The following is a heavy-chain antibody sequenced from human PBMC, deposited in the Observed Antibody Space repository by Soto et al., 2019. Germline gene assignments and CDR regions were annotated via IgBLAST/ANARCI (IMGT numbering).Heavy chain of an antibody. J-gene: IGHJ5*02. CDR2: IYYTGST. V-gene: IGHV4-59*08. CDR3: ARQGVHNWFDP. D-gene: IGHD3-16*01. Sequence: QVQLQESGPGLLKPSETLSLTCTVSGGSISSYYWSWIRQSPGKVLEWIGFIYYTGSTNYNPSLKSRVTISVDTSKNQFSLKLSSVTAADTAVYYGARQGVHNWFDPWGQGTLVTVSS. CDR1: GGSISSYY.